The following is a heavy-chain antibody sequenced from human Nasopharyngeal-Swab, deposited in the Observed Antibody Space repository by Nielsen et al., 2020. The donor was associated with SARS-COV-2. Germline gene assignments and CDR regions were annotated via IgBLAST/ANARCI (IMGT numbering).Heavy chain of an antibody. V-gene: IGHV1-69*06. CDR3: AILTGIAAAGTDYYYYYMDV. Sequence: SVKVSCKASGGTFSSYAISWVRQAPGQGLEWMGGIIPIFGTANYAQKFQGRVTITADKSTSTAYMELSSLRSEDTAVYYCAILTGIAAAGTDYYYYYMDVWGKGTTVTVSS. CDR2: IIPIFGTA. J-gene: IGHJ6*03. CDR1: GGTFSSYA. D-gene: IGHD6-13*01.